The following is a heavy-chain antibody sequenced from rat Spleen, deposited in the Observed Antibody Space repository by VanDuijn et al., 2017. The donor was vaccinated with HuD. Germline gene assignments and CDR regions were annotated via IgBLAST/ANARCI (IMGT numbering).Heavy chain of an antibody. J-gene: IGHJ4*01. CDR1: GFTFSNYG. V-gene: IGHV5-29*01. Sequence: EVQLVESRGGLVQPGKSLKLSCAASGFTFSNYGMAWVRQTPTKGLEWVATITSDGRRTYYRDSVKGRFTISRDKAKSTLYLQMDSLRSEDTATYYCGRHAGYYSGDYVMDAWGQGASVTVSS. CDR3: GRHAGYYSGDYVMDA. CDR2: ITSDGRRT. D-gene: IGHD1-1*01.